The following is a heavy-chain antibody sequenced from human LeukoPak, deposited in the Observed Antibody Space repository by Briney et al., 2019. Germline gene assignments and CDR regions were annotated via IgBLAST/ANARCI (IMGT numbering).Heavy chain of an antibody. D-gene: IGHD3-16*02. CDR2: ISSSSSYI. J-gene: IGHJ4*02. V-gene: IGHV3-21*04. CDR3: AKDLSRLGELSLIDY. CDR1: GFTFSSYN. Sequence: GGSLRLSCAVSGFTFSSYNMSWVRQAPGKGLEWVSSISSSSSYIYYADSVKGRFTIFSDNDKNSLHLQMTSLRAEDTVLYYCAKDLSRLGELSLIDYWGQGTLVTVSS.